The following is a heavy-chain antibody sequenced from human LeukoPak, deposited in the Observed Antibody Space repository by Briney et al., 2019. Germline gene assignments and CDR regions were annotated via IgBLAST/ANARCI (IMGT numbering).Heavy chain of an antibody. CDR1: GGTFSSYT. V-gene: IGHV1-69*04. D-gene: IGHD3-22*01. J-gene: IGHJ4*02. CDR3: ARDPPNYYDSSGYPDNFDY. Sequence: XCKAXGGTFSSYTIXWVRQAPGQGLEXMGRIIPILGIANYAQKFQGRVTITADKSTSTAYMELSSLRSEDTAVYYCARDPPNYYDSSGYPDNFDYWGQGTLVTVSS. CDR2: IIPILGIA.